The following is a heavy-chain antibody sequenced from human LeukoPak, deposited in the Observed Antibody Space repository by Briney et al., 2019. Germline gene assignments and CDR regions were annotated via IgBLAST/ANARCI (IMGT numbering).Heavy chain of an antibody. V-gene: IGHV1-69*05. D-gene: IGHD6-19*01. CDR2: IIPIFGTA. CDR1: GGTFSSYA. CDR3: AGISSGRDYYFDY. Sequence: TVNVSCKASGGTFSSYAISWVRQAPGQGLEWMGRIIPIFGTANYAQKFQGRVTITTGESTCTAYMELSSLRSEDTAVYYCAGISSGRDYYFDYWGQGTLVTVSS. J-gene: IGHJ4*02.